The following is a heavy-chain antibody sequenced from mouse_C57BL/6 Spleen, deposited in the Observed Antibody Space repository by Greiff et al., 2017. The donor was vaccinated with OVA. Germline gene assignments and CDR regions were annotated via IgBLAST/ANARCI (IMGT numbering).Heavy chain of an antibody. Sequence: EVKLQESGAELVRPGASVKLSCTASGFNIKDAYMHWVKQRPEQGLEWIGWIDPENGDTEYASKFQGKATITADTSSNTAYLQLSSLTSEDTAVYYCTRYYYGSSPCGYWGQGTTLTVSS. CDR3: TRYYYGSSPCGY. J-gene: IGHJ2*01. D-gene: IGHD1-1*01. CDR2: IDPENGDT. V-gene: IGHV14-4*01. CDR1: GFNIKDAY.